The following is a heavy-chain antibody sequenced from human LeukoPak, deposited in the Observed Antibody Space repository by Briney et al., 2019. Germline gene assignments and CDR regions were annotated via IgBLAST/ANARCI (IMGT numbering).Heavy chain of an antibody. D-gene: IGHD6-13*01. CDR3: AKGEYSSSWGNSNYYYYGMDV. V-gene: IGHV3-11*01. Sequence: GGSLRLSCAASGFTFSDYYMSWIRQAPGKGLEWVSYISSSGSTIYYADSVKGRFTISRDNSKNTLYLQMNSLRAEDTAVYYCAKGEYSSSWGNSNYYYYGMDVWGQGTTVTVSS. J-gene: IGHJ6*02. CDR1: GFTFSDYY. CDR2: ISSSGSTI.